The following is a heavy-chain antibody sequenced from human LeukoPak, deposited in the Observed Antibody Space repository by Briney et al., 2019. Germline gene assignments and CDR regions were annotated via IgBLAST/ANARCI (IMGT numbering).Heavy chain of an antibody. Sequence: SETLSLTCTVSGGSISGYYWSWVRQSPEKGLESIGFIYSTGSTSYNPSLRSRVTISIDTSQNQFYLRLTSVTAADTAVYYCARGSFPAYMTTVTTRAFPFDPWGQGTLVTVSS. CDR1: GGSISGYY. CDR3: ARGSFPAYMTTVTTRAFPFDP. J-gene: IGHJ5*02. CDR2: IYSTGST. D-gene: IGHD4-17*01. V-gene: IGHV4-59*01.